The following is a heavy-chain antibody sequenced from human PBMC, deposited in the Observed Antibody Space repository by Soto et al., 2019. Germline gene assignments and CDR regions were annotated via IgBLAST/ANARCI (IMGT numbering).Heavy chain of an antibody. CDR3: ATSVFP. Sequence: QVQLQESGPGLVKPSQTLCLTCTVSGGSISSGGYYWSWIRQHPGKGLAWIGYIYSSGKTYCNPPPNRRVTLSVAPSKNQFSLQPTPATAANPAVYSSATSVFPWGQGTLFTSSS. V-gene: IGHV4-31*03. CDR1: GGSISSGGYY. CDR2: IYSSGKT. J-gene: IGHJ5*02.